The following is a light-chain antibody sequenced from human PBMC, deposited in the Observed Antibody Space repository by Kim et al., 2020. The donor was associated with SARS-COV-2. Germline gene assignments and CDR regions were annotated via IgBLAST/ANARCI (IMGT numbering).Light chain of an antibody. J-gene: IGLJ1*01. Sequence: GQSITISCTGTSSDVGSYNLVSWNQQHQGKAPKLMIYEVSKRPSGVSNRFSGSKSGNTASLTISGLQAEDEADYYCCSYAGSSTYVFGTGTKVTVL. V-gene: IGLV2-23*02. CDR3: CSYAGSSTYV. CDR1: SSDVGSYNL. CDR2: EVS.